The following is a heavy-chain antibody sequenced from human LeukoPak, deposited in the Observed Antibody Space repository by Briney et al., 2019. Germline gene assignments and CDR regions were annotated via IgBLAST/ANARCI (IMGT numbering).Heavy chain of an antibody. CDR1: GFTFSYYY. J-gene: IGHJ4*02. Sequence: GGSLRLSCASSGFTFSYYYMSLIRQAPGKGLEWIAYISSSGSSIQYAESVRGRLTISRDNAKTSLYLQMNSPRAEDTSVYYCARSPQWELPDYWGQGTLVTVSS. D-gene: IGHD1-26*01. CDR2: ISSSGSSI. CDR3: ARSPQWELPDY. V-gene: IGHV3-11*04.